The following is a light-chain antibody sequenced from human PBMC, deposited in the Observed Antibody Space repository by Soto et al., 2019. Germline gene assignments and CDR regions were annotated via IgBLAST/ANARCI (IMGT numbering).Light chain of an antibody. V-gene: IGKV3-15*01. CDR1: QSVSNN. CDR3: QQYNNWPPWT. J-gene: IGKJ1*01. CDR2: DAS. Sequence: ILMTQSPDTLSVSPGERATLSCRTSQSVSNNLAWYQQKPGQAPRLLIYDASTRATGIPARFSGSGSGTEFTLTISGLQSEDFAVYYCQQYNNWPPWTFGQGNKVEIK.